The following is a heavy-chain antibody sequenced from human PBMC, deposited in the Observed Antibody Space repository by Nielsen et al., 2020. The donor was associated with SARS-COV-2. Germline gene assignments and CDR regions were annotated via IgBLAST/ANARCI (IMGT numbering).Heavy chain of an antibody. CDR2: IDPSDSYT. D-gene: IGHD2-15*01. CDR1: GYSFTSYW. CDR3: ARREEGGDWYFDL. Sequence: GGSLRLSCKGSGYSFTSYWISWVRQIPGKGLEWMGRIDPSDSYTNYSPSFQGHVTISADKSISTAYLQWSSLKASDTAMYYCARREEGGDWYFDLWGRGTLVTVSS. J-gene: IGHJ2*01. V-gene: IGHV5-10-1*01.